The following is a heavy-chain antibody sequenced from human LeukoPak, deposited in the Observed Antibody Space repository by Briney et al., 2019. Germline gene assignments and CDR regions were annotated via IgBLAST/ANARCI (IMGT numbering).Heavy chain of an antibody. J-gene: IGHJ4*02. V-gene: IGHV3-30*03. D-gene: IGHD4-23*01. CDR1: GFTFSSYG. CDR3: ARDYGGNTEDY. CDR2: ISYDGSNK. Sequence: GGSLRLSCAASGFTFSSYGMHWVRQAPGKGLEWVAVISYDGSNKYYADSVKGRFTISRDNSKNTLYLQMNSLRAEDTAVYYCARDYGGNTEDYWGQGTLVTVSS.